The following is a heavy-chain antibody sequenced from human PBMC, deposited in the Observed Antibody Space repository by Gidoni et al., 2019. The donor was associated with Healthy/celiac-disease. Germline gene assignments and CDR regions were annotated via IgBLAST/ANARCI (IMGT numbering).Heavy chain of an antibody. Sequence: QVQLQQWGAGLLKPSETLSLTCAVYGGSFSGYYWSLIRQPPGKGLEWIGEINHSGSTNYNPSLKSRVTISVDTSKNQFSLKLSSVTAADTDVYYCARGLVGIAGEWGQGTLVTVSS. D-gene: IGHD1-20*01. V-gene: IGHV4-34*01. CDR1: GGSFSGYY. CDR2: INHSGST. J-gene: IGHJ4*02. CDR3: ARGLVGIAGE.